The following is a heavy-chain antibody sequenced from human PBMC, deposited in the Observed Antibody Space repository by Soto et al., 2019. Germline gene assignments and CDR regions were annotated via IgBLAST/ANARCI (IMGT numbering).Heavy chain of an antibody. V-gene: IGHV3-30-3*01. D-gene: IGHD3-3*01. CDR1: GFTFSSYA. CDR2: ISYDGNNK. Sequence: QVQLVESGGGVVQPGRSLRLSCAASGFTFSSYAMHWVRQAPGKGLEWVAVISYDGNNKYYADSVKGRFTISRDNSKNTLYLQMNSLRAEDTAVYYCARGGGRITIFGVDSRVDYWGQGTLVTVSS. J-gene: IGHJ4*02. CDR3: ARGGGRITIFGVDSRVDY.